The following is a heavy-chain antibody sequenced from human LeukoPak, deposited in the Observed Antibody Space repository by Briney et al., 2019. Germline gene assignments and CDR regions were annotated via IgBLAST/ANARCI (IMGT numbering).Heavy chain of an antibody. CDR1: GFSFSNYE. J-gene: IGHJ4*02. D-gene: IGHD2-15*01. Sequence: AGGSLRLSCAASGFSFSNYEMNWVRQAPGKGLEWVSYIDTSGSTIFYAGSVKGRFTTSRDNAKNSLYLQMSSLRAEDTAVYYCARETLGSGGDCLDYWGQGTRVTVSS. V-gene: IGHV3-48*03. CDR3: ARETLGSGGDCLDY. CDR2: IDTSGSTI.